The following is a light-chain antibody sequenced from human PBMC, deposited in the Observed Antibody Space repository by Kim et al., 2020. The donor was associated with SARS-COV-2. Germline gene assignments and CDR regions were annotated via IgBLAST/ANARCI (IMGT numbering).Light chain of an antibody. CDR1: SLRSYY. J-gene: IGLJ3*02. Sequence: SSELTQDPAVSVALGQTVRITCQGDSLRSYYASWYQQKPGQAPILVIYGKDNRPSGIPDRFSGSSSGNTASLTITGTQAGDEADYYCNSRDSNGNELFGG. CDR3: NSRDSNGNEL. V-gene: IGLV3-19*01. CDR2: GKD.